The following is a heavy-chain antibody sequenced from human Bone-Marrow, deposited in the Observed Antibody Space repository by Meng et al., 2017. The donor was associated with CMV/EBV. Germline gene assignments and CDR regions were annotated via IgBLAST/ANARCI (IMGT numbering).Heavy chain of an antibody. J-gene: IGHJ4*02. CDR3: ARNGPSSSRLRGYFDY. Sequence: QVQLPQWCAGLLKPSATLSLTCAVYGGSFSGYYWSWIRQPPGKGLEWIGEINHSGSTNYNPSLKSRVTISVDTSKNQFSLKLSSVTAADTAVYYCARNGPSSSRLRGYFDYWGQGTLVTVS. CDR1: GGSFSGYY. CDR2: INHSGST. V-gene: IGHV4-34*01. D-gene: IGHD2-2*01.